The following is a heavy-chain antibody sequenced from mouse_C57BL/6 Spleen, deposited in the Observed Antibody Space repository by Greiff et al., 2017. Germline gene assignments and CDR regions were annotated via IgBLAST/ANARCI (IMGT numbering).Heavy chain of an antibody. CDR2: IDPETGGT. D-gene: IGHD3-3*01. CDR3: TRWGTGPLFDY. CDR1: GYTFTDYE. V-gene: IGHV1-15*01. J-gene: IGHJ2*01. Sequence: VQLQQSGAELVRPGASVTLSCKASGYTFTDYEMHWVKQTPVHGLEWIGAIDPETGGTAYNQKFKGKAILTADKSSSTAYMELRSLTSEDSAVYYCTRWGTGPLFDYWGQGTTLTVSS.